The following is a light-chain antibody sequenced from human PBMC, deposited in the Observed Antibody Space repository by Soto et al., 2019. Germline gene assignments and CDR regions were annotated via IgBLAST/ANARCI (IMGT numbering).Light chain of an antibody. CDR2: GTS. V-gene: IGKV3-20*01. J-gene: IGKJ1*01. CDR3: QQYASSRT. CDR1: QSVSSNY. Sequence: EIVLTQSPGTLSLSPGEGATLSCRVSQSVSSNYLAWYQQKPGQAPRLLIFGTSFRATGIPDRFSGSGSGTDFTLTISRLEPEDFAVYYCQQYASSRTFGQGTKVEIK.